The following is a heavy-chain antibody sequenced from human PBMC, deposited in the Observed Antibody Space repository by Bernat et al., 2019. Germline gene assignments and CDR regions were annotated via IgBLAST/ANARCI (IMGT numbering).Heavy chain of an antibody. V-gene: IGHV1-46*01. CDR3: ARGSIPPLGSSWLFDY. D-gene: IGHD6-13*01. CDR1: GYTFTSYY. Sequence: QVQLVQSGAEVKKPGASVKVSCKASGYTFTSYYMHWVRQAPGQGPEWMGKINPNGGSTNHAQKFQGRVTMTRDTSTATVYMELNSLRSEDSAVYYCARGSIPPLGSSWLFDYWGQGTLVTVSS. J-gene: IGHJ4*02. CDR2: INPNGGST.